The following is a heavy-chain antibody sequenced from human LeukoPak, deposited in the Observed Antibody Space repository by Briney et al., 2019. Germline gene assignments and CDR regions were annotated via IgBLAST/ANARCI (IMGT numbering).Heavy chain of an antibody. CDR3: ARRGPYCSGGSCFGFDH. CDR2: IYYSGST. J-gene: IGHJ5*02. CDR1: GGSISSSSYY. D-gene: IGHD2-15*01. V-gene: IGHV4-39*01. Sequence: SETLSLTCTVSGGSISSSSYYWGWIRQPPGKGLEWIGSIYYSGSTYYNPSLKSRVAISVDTSKNQFSLKLSSVTAADTAVYYCARRGPYCSGGSCFGFDHWGQGTLVTVSS.